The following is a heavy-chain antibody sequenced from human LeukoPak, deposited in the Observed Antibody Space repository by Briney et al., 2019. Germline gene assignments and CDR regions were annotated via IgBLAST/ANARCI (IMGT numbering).Heavy chain of an antibody. CDR2: IYHSGST. CDR3: ARDAIYGSGNNYKDV. CDR1: GYSISSGYY. D-gene: IGHD3-10*01. V-gene: IGHV4-38-2*02. Sequence: SETLSLTCAVPGYSISSGYYWGWIRQPPGKGLEWIGSIYHSGSTYYNPSLKSRVTISVDTSKNQFSLKLSSVTAADTAVYYCARDAIYGSGNNYKDVWGKGTTVTVSS. J-gene: IGHJ6*03.